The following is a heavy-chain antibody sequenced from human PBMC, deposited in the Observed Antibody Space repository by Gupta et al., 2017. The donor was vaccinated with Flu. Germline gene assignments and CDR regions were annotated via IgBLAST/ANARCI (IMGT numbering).Heavy chain of an antibody. V-gene: IGHV1-69*06. J-gene: IGHJ4*02. CDR2: IIPIFGTA. Sequence: WVRQAPGQGLEWMGGIIPIFGTANYAQKFQGRVTITADKSTSTAYMELSSLRSEDTAVYYCARRNIGRYFDYWGQGTLVTVSS. D-gene: IGHD3-10*02. CDR3: ARRNIGRYFDY.